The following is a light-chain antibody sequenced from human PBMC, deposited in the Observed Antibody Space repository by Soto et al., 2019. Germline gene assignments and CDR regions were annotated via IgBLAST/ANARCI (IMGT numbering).Light chain of an antibody. CDR3: QQYGSSGTT. Sequence: EIVLTQSPGTLPLSPGERATLSCRASQSVSSSYLAWYQQKSGQAPRLLIYGASSRATGIPDRFSGSGSGTDFTLSISRLEPEDFAVYYCQQYGSSGTTFGQGTRLEIK. J-gene: IGKJ5*01. CDR2: GAS. CDR1: QSVSSSY. V-gene: IGKV3-20*01.